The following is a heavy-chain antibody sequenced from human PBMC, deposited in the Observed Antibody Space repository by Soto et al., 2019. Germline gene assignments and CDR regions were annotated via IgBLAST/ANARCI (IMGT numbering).Heavy chain of an antibody. J-gene: IGHJ6*02. CDR3: ARGSKGTYGMDV. V-gene: IGHV3-13*01. CDR1: GYTFRSYD. CDR2: IGSAGDS. Sequence: WGSLRLSCAASGYTFRSYDMHWVRQVTGKGLEWVSVIGSAGDSNYAPSVKGRFTISRENAKNSLYLQMNSLRAGDTAVYYCARGSKGTYGMDVWGQGTTVTVSS. D-gene: IGHD3-10*01.